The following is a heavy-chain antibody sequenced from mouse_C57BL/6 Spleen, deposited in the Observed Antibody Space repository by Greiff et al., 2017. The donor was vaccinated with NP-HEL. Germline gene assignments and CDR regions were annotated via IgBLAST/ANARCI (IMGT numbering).Heavy chain of an antibody. J-gene: IGHJ3*01. Sequence: EVMLVESGAELVKPGASVKLSCTASGFNIKDYYMHWVKQRTEQGLEWIGRIDPEDGETKYAPKFQGKATITADTSSNTASLQLSSLTSEDTAVYYCARGPYYGSSFLAWFAYWGQGTLVTVSA. CDR3: ARGPYYGSSFLAWFAY. CDR1: GFNIKDYY. V-gene: IGHV14-2*01. D-gene: IGHD1-1*01. CDR2: IDPEDGET.